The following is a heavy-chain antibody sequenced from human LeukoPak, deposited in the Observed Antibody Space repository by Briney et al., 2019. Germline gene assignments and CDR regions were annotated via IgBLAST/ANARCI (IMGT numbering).Heavy chain of an antibody. D-gene: IGHD1-20*01. Sequence: SETLSLTCTVSGGSFSSSSYYWGWIRQPPGKGLEWIGNFYYSGYTYYNPSLESRVTISVDTSKNQFSLKLSSVTAADTAVYYCARSLSITGTAPGTWGQGTLVTVSS. V-gene: IGHV4-39*01. J-gene: IGHJ1*01. CDR2: FYYSGYT. CDR3: ARSLSITGTAPGT. CDR1: GGSFSSSSYY.